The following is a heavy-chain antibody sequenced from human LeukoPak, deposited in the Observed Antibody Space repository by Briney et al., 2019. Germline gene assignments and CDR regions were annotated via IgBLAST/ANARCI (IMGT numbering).Heavy chain of an antibody. CDR3: ARGSGWTDY. Sequence: GGSLRLSCAASGFTFTIYSMTWVRQAPGKGLEWVANVKQDGNEKYYVDSVKGRFTISRDNAKNSLYLQMNGLRAEDTAVYYCARGSGWTDYWGQGTLVTVSS. J-gene: IGHJ4*02. D-gene: IGHD6-19*01. V-gene: IGHV3-7*01. CDR1: GFTFTIYS. CDR2: VKQDGNEK.